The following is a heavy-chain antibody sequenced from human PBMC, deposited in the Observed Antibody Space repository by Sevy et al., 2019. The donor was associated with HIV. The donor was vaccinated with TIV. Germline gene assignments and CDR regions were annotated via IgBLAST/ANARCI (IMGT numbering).Heavy chain of an antibody. J-gene: IGHJ6*02. D-gene: IGHD6-19*01. Sequence: VSVKVSCKASGFNFASNDIYWVRQATGQGLEWMGWMNTNTGNTGFAQKFQGRVTMTRNTSITTAYMELSNLRSEDTAVYYCARVSGWHLRYGMDVWGQGTTVTVSS. CDR1: GFNFASND. V-gene: IGHV1-8*02. CDR2: MNTNTGNT. CDR3: ARVSGWHLRYGMDV.